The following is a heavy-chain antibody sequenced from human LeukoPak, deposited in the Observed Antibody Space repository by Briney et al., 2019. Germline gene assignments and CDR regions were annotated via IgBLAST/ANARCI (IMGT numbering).Heavy chain of an antibody. Sequence: GASVKVSCKASGYTFTGYYMHWVRQAPGQGLEWMGWINPNSGGTNYAQKFQGRVTMIRDASISTAYMELSRLRSDDTAVYYCARDRWELPDYWGQGTLVTVSS. CDR3: ARDRWELPDY. J-gene: IGHJ4*02. D-gene: IGHD1-26*01. CDR1: GYTFTGYY. CDR2: INPNSGGT. V-gene: IGHV1-2*02.